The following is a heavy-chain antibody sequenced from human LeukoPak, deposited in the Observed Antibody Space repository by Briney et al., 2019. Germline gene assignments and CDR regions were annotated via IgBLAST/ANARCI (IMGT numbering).Heavy chain of an antibody. CDR2: IYYNGST. D-gene: IGHD4-11*01. J-gene: IGHJ4*02. CDR1: GGSISSSSYY. V-gene: IGHV4-39*07. CDR3: ARGILTVTNGYFDY. Sequence: SETLSLTCTVSGGSISSSSYYWGWIRQPPGKGLEWIGSIYYNGSTYYNPSLKSRVTISVDTSKNQFSLKLSSVTAADTAVYYCARGILTVTNGYFDYWGQGTLVAVSS.